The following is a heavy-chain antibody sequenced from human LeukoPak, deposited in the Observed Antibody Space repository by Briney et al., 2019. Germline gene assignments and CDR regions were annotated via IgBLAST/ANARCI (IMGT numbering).Heavy chain of an antibody. Sequence: GGSLRLSCAASGFTFSSHSMNWVRQAPGKRLEWVSSIGSASTSIYYADSVKGRFTISRDNAKNSLYLQMSSLRADDTAVYYCARETEEAFDYWGQGTLVTVSS. J-gene: IGHJ4*02. CDR2: IGSASTSI. D-gene: IGHD1-1*01. CDR1: GFTFSSHS. CDR3: ARETEEAFDY. V-gene: IGHV3-21*01.